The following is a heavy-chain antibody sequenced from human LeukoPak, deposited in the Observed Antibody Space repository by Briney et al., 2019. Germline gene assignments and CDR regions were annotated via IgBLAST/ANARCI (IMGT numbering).Heavy chain of an antibody. V-gene: IGHV3-23*01. J-gene: IGHJ3*02. CDR3: AKAKAEYSGYDFDAFDI. CDR1: GSTFSSYA. CDR2: ISGSGGST. D-gene: IGHD5-12*01. Sequence: GESLKISCAASGSTFSSYAMSWVRQAPGKGLEWVSAISGSGGSTYYADSVKGRFTISRDNSKNTLYLQMNSLRAEDTAVYYCAKAKAEYSGYDFDAFDIWGQGTMVTVSS.